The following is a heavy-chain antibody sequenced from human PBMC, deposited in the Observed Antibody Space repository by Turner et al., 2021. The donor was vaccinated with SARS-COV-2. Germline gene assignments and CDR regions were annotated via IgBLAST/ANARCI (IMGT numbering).Heavy chain of an antibody. Sequence: QVQLQESGPGLVQSSETLSLTCTVSGASISSYFWTWIRQSPGRGLEWIGYIYVRGRTATHPPLKSRATTSAEWSKNQFSPSVWSVTPAHTAVYYSARELGGHSTSPTCQRWEEKGMDGWGQGATVTVS. CDR2: IYVRGRT. J-gene: IGHJ6*02. D-gene: IGHD5-12*01. CDR3: ARELGGHSTSPTCQRWEEKGMDG. V-gene: IGHV4-4*08. CDR1: GASISSYF.